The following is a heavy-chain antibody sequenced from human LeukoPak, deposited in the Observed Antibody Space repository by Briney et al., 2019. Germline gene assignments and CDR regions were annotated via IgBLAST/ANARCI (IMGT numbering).Heavy chain of an antibody. CDR3: AKDGRIAARTHYYYMDV. J-gene: IGHJ6*03. CDR2: INWNGGST. Sequence: GGSLRLSCAASGFTFDDYGMSWVRQAPGKGLEWVSGINWNGGSTGYADSVKGRFTISRDNAKNSLYLQMNSLRAEDTALYYCAKDGRIAARTHYYYMDVWGKGTTVTVSS. D-gene: IGHD6-6*01. CDR1: GFTFDDYG. V-gene: IGHV3-20*04.